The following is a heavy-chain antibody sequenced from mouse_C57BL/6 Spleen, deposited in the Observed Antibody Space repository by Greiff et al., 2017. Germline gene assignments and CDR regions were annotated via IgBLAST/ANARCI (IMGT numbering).Heavy chain of an antibody. J-gene: IGHJ4*01. CDR3: AREGYYAMDY. CDR2: IYPGDGDT. CDR1: GYAFSSSW. Sequence: VKPGASVKISCKASGYAFSSSWMNWVKQRPGKGLEWIGRIYPGDGDTNYNGKFKGKATLTADKSSSTAYMQLSSLTSEDSAVYFCAREGYYAMDYWGQGTSVTVSS. V-gene: IGHV1-82*01.